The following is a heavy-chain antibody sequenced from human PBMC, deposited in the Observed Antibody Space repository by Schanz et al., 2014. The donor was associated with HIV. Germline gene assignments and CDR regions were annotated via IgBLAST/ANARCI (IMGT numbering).Heavy chain of an antibody. V-gene: IGHV4-4*07. D-gene: IGHD3-3*01. J-gene: IGHJ4*02. Sequence: QVQLQESGPGLVKPSETLSLICTVSGGSMSGYFWSWIRQPAGKGLEWIGRIYSSGSSNYKPSLKRRVTMSVDTSKNQFSLKLPSVTAADTALYYCARDRRGEWSATTEYFFDSWGPGTLVTVSS. CDR3: ARDRRGEWSATTEYFFDS. CDR1: GGSMSGYF. CDR2: IYSSGSS.